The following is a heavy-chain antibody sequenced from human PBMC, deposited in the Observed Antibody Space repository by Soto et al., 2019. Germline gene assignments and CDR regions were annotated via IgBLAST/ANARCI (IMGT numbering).Heavy chain of an antibody. CDR2: ISAYNGNT. D-gene: IGHD3-3*01. CDR1: GYTFTSYG. Sequence: ASVKVSCKASGYTFTSYGISWVRQAPGQGLEWMGWISAYNGNTNYAQKLQGRVTMTTDTSTSTAYMELRSLRSDDTAVYYCARSSPFGRNDLFPAFDIWGQGTMVTVSS. CDR3: ARSSPFGRNDLFPAFDI. J-gene: IGHJ3*02. V-gene: IGHV1-18*01.